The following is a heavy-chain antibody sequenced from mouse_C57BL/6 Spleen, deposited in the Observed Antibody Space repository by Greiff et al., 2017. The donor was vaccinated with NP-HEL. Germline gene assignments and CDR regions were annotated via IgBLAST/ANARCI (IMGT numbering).Heavy chain of an antibody. J-gene: IGHJ1*03. D-gene: IGHD2-3*01. CDR1: GFTFSDYY. CDR3: ARGDGYYRYFDV. Sequence: EVMLVESEGGLVQPGSSMKLSCTASGFTFSDYYMAWVRQVPEKGLEWVANINYDGSSTYYLDSLKSRFIISRDNAKNILYLQMSSLKSEDTATYYCARGDGYYRYFDVWGTGTTVTVSS. CDR2: INYDGSST. V-gene: IGHV5-16*01.